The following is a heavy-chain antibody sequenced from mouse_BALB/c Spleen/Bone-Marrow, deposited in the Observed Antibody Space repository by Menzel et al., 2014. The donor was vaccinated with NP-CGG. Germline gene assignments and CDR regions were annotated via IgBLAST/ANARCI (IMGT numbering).Heavy chain of an antibody. Sequence: VQLQKSGAELVRPGASVKLSCKASGYTFTSYWINWVKQRPGQGLEWIGNIYPSDSYTNYNQKFKDKATLTVDKSSSTAYMQLSSPTSEDSAVYYCTREGYYGSSYVDYWGQGTTLTVSS. CDR3: TREGYYGSSYVDY. J-gene: IGHJ2*01. D-gene: IGHD1-1*01. CDR2: IYPSDSYT. V-gene: IGHV1-69*02. CDR1: GYTFTSYW.